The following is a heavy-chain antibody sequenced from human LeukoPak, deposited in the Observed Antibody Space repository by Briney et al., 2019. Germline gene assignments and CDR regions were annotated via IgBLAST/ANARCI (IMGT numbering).Heavy chain of an antibody. Sequence: PSETLSLTCAVYGGSFSGYYWSWIRQPPGKGLEWIGEINHSGSTNYNPSLESRVTISVDTSKNQFSLKLSSVTAADTAVYYCARLTSHYDILTGYSADYYYYYMDVWGKGTTVTISS. V-gene: IGHV4-34*01. J-gene: IGHJ6*03. CDR2: INHSGST. D-gene: IGHD3-9*01. CDR3: ARLTSHYDILTGYSADYYYYYMDV. CDR1: GGSFSGYY.